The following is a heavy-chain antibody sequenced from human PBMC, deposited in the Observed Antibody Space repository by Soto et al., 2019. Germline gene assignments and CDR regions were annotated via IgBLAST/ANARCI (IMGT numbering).Heavy chain of an antibody. CDR2: ISGSVGST. J-gene: IGHJ3*02. Sequence: PVWPLKLSCSSSQFTFSSYARSWVLKTPVKLLEWFSAISGSVGSTYYADSVKGRFTISRDNSKNTLYLQMNSLRAEDTAVYYCAKDPPPPLIVVVVAALDAFDIWGQGTMVTVSS. CDR1: QFTFSSYA. V-gene: IGHV3-23*01. D-gene: IGHD2-15*01. CDR3: AKDPPPPLIVVVVAALDAFDI.